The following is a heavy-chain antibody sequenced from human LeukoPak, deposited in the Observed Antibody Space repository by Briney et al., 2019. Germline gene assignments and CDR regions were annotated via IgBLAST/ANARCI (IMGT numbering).Heavy chain of an antibody. CDR3: ARDINGEVYFDY. D-gene: IGHD2-8*01. J-gene: IGHJ4*02. V-gene: IGHV3-7*03. CDR1: AFTHLRYC. CDR2: IKKDGREK. Sequence: GGSLRLSCAPSAFTHLRYCMSAVPHPPGKGVQSVADIKKDGREKYYVDSVEGRFTISRDNAKSSLYLQMNSLRAEDTAVYYCARDINGEVYFDYWGQGTLVTVSS.